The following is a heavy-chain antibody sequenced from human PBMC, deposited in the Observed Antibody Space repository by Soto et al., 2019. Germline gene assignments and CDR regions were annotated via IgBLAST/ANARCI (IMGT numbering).Heavy chain of an antibody. CDR2: INPSGGIT. D-gene: IGHD6-6*01. V-gene: IGHV1-46*01. J-gene: IGHJ6*02. CDR3: ARGGPRQLVIYGMDV. CDR1: GYTFTSYY. Sequence: AASVKVSCKAAGYTFTSYYMHWVRQAPGQGLEWMGIINPSGGITSYAQKFQGRVTMTRGTSTSTVYMEVRRLRSEDTAVYYCARGGPRQLVIYGMDVWGQGTTVTVSS.